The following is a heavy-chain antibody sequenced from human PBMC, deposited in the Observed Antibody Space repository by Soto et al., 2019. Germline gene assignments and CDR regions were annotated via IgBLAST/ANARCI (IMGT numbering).Heavy chain of an antibody. V-gene: IGHV3-21*01. J-gene: IGHJ4*02. D-gene: IGHD2-2*02. CDR2: ISSSSSDI. CDR1: GFTFSSYS. CDR3: ARVVGCSSTSCYNTLKY. Sequence: GSLRLSCAASGFTFSSYSMNWVRQAPGKGLEWVSSISSSSSDIYYADSVKGRFTISRDNAKNSLYLQMNSLRAEDTAVYYCARVVGCSSTSCYNTLKYWGQGTLVTVSS.